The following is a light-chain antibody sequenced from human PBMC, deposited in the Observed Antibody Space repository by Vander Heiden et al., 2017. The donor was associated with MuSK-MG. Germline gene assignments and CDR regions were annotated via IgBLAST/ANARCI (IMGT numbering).Light chain of an antibody. CDR1: QSISSY. V-gene: IGKV1-39*01. J-gene: IGKJ3*01. CDR2: AAS. Sequence: DIQMTQSPSSLSASVGDRVTSTCRASQSISSYLNWYQQKPGKAPKLLIYAASSLQSGVPSRFSGSGSGTDFTLTISSLQPEDFATYYCQQRYSTPFTFGPGTKVDIK. CDR3: QQRYSTPFT.